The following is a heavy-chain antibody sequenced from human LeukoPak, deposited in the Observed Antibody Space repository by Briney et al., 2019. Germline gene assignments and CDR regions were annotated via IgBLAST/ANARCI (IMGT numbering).Heavy chain of an antibody. Sequence: PGGSLRLSCAASGFTFSSYSMNWVRQAPGKGLEWVSYISSGFSTIYYADSVKGRFTISRDNAKTSVYLQMNSLGVEDTAVYYCGRDRAVTWTGAVNIWGQGIMVTVSS. CDR1: GFTFSSYS. J-gene: IGHJ3*02. CDR3: GRDRAVTWTGAVNI. V-gene: IGHV3-48*04. CDR2: ISSGFSTI. D-gene: IGHD6-19*01.